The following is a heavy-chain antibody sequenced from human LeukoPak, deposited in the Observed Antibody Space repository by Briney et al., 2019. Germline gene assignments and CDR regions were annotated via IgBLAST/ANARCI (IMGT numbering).Heavy chain of an antibody. Sequence: ASVKVSCKASGYTFTGYYMHWVRQAPGQGLEWMGWINPSGGSTSYVQKFQGRVTMTRDMSTSTVYMELSSLRSEDTAVYYCARAVVTSPRSAFDIWGQGTMVTVSS. V-gene: IGHV1-46*01. CDR2: INPSGGST. CDR3: ARAVVTSPRSAFDI. J-gene: IGHJ3*02. D-gene: IGHD4-23*01. CDR1: GYTFTGYY.